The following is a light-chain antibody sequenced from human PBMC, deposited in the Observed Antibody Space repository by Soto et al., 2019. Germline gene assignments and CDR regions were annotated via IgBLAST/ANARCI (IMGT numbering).Light chain of an antibody. J-gene: IGKJ1*01. V-gene: IGKV1D-12*01. Sequence: DTQMTHSPSSVSASVGDRVTITCRASQDITRWLAWYQQKPGKAPKLLIYAASSLQSGVPSRFSGSGSGTDFTLTFNSLQPEDFATYYCQQVYSFPQTFGQGTKVDIK. CDR3: QQVYSFPQT. CDR1: QDITRW. CDR2: AAS.